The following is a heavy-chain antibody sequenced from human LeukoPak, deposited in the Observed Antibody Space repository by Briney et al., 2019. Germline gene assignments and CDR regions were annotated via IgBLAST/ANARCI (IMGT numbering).Heavy chain of an antibody. D-gene: IGHD6-19*01. CDR3: ARDTLAVAGTADY. V-gene: IGHV3-74*01. Sequence: QPGGSLRLSCTASGFTFSNYWMHWVRQVPGKGLVWVSRINPGGSSTAYADSVKGRFTISRDNADNTLYLQMNSLRVEDTAVYYCARDTLAVAGTADYWGQGTLVTVSS. J-gene: IGHJ4*02. CDR2: INPGGSST. CDR1: GFTFSNYW.